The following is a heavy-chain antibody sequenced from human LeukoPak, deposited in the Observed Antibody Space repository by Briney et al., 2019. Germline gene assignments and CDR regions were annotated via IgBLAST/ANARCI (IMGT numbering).Heavy chain of an antibody. J-gene: IGHJ5*02. CDR2: ISAYNGNT. CDR1: GDTFIGYY. CDR3: ASTGAAAGTHWFDP. Sequence: ASVKVSCKASGDTFIGYYVHWVRQAPGQGLEWMGWISAYNGNTNYAQKLQGRVTMTTDTSTSTAYMELRSLRSDDTAVYYCASTGAAAGTHWFDPWGQGTLVTVSS. D-gene: IGHD6-13*01. V-gene: IGHV1-18*04.